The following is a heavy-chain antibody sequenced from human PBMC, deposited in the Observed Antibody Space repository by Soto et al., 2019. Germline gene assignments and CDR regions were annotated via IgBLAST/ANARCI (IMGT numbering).Heavy chain of an antibody. J-gene: IGHJ6*02. CDR3: AKDGRGVVAATYYYYYGMDV. CDR1: GFTFSSYA. V-gene: IGHV3-23*01. D-gene: IGHD2-15*01. Sequence: EVQLLESGGGLVQPGGSLRLSCAASGFTFSSYAMSWVRQAPGKGLEWVSAISGSGGSTYYADSVKGRFTISRDNSKNPLYLQMNSLRAEDTAVYYCAKDGRGVVAATYYYYYGMDVWGQGTTVTVSS. CDR2: ISGSGGST.